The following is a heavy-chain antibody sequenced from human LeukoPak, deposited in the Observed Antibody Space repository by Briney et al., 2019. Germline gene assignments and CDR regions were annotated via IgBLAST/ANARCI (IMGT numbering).Heavy chain of an antibody. CDR2: IRYHGSDK. D-gene: IGHD2-2*01. Sequence: PGESLRLSCAASGFTFSGSGMHWVRQAPGKGLEWVAFIRYHGSDKFYADSVKGRFTISRDNSKNTLYLQMNSLRPEDTSVYYCARSPTSWYFDYWGQGTQVTVSS. CDR3: ARSPTSWYFDY. CDR1: GFTFSGSG. V-gene: IGHV3-30*02. J-gene: IGHJ4*02.